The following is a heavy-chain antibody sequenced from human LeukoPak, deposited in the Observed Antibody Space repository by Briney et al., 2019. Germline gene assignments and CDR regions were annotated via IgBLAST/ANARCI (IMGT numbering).Heavy chain of an antibody. CDR2: IYPGGSA. D-gene: IGHD2-8*01. Sequence: KSSETLSLTCTVSGGSIRTYIWSWIRQPPGKGLEWIGYIYPGGSANYNPSLESRVSISVDTSKNQFSLQLFSVTAADAAVYFCARYNGPNYYTYYMDVWGKGTTVTVSS. CDR3: ARYNGPNYYTYYMDV. CDR1: GGSIRTYI. J-gene: IGHJ6*03. V-gene: IGHV4-4*09.